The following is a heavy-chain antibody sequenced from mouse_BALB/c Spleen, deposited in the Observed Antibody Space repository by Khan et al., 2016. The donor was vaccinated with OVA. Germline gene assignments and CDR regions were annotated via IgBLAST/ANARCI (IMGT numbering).Heavy chain of an antibody. CDR3: ARRDYYGSSSFAY. D-gene: IGHD1-1*01. J-gene: IGHJ3*01. Sequence: EVKLEESGPELVKPGASVKMSCKASGYTFTSYVMHWVKQKPGQGLEWIGYINPYNDGTKYNEKFKGKATLTSDKSSSTAYMELSSLTSEDSAVYYCARRDYYGSSSFAYWGQGILVTVSA. CDR2: INPYNDGT. CDR1: GYTFTSYV. V-gene: IGHV1S136*01.